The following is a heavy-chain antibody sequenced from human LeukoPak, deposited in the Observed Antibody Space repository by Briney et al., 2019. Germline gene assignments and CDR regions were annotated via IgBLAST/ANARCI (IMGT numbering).Heavy chain of an antibody. CDR1: GYSFTSYW. CDR3: ARRDEQQLGNFDY. V-gene: IGHV5-51*01. CDR2: IYPGDSDT. Sequence: GESLKISCKGSGYSFTSYWFGWVRQMPGKGLEWMGIIYPGDSDTRYSASFQGQVTISADKSISTAYLQWSSLKASDTAMYYCARRDEQQLGNFDYWGQGTLVTVSS. D-gene: IGHD6-13*01. J-gene: IGHJ4*02.